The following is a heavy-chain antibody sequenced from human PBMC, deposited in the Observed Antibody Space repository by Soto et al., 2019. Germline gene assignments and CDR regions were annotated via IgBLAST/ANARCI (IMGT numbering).Heavy chain of an antibody. D-gene: IGHD6-19*01. J-gene: IGHJ4*02. CDR3: ARAVIYSSGWTGFKFDY. V-gene: IGHV4-34*01. CDR2: INHSGST. CDR1: GGSFSGYY. Sequence: PSETLSLTCAVYGGSFSGYYWSWIRQPPGKGLEWIGEINHSGSTNYNPSLKSRVTISVDTSKNQFSLKLSSVTAADTAVYYCARAVIYSSGWTGFKFDYWGQGTLVT.